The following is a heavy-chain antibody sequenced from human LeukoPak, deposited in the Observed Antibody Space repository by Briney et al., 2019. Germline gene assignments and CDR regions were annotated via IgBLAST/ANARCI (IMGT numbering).Heavy chain of an antibody. V-gene: IGHV3-7*01. CDR1: GFTFSNYW. D-gene: IGHD1-1*01. CDR3: ARHSGWKFDY. J-gene: IGHJ4*02. Sequence: GGSLRLSCAASGFTFSNYWMTWIRQAPGKGLEWVANIKQHGSDNYYVDSVKGRFAISRDNAKNSLLMQMNSLRAEDTAVYYCARHSGWKFDYWGQGTLVTVSS. CDR2: IKQHGSDN.